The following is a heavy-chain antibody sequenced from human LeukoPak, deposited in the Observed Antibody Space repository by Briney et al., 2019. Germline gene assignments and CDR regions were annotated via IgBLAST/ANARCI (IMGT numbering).Heavy chain of an antibody. J-gene: IGHJ6*02. D-gene: IGHD2-2*01. CDR2: ITPLFATT. CDR3: ASNRYCSSTSCYPYYYGMDV. V-gene: IGHV1-69*06. CDR1: GGSFSAFA. Sequence: GASVKVSCKASGGSFSAFAFSWVRQAPGQGLEWMGGITPLFATTKFAQKFQGRVTITADKSTSTAYMELSSLRSEDTAVYYCASNRYCSSTSCYPYYYGMDVWGQGTTVTVSS.